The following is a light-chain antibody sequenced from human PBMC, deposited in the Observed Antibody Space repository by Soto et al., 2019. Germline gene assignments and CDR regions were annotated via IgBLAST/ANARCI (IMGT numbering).Light chain of an antibody. CDR2: EVS. J-gene: IGLJ1*01. V-gene: IGLV2-14*03. CDR3: SSYSSSNILSYV. Sequence: QSVLTQPASVSGSPGQSITISCTGTSNDVGGYNYVSWYQQHPGTAPKLIMFEVSNRPSGISNRFSGSKSANTASLTISGLQAQDEADYYCSSYSSSNILSYVFRTGTKVTVL. CDR1: SNDVGGYNY.